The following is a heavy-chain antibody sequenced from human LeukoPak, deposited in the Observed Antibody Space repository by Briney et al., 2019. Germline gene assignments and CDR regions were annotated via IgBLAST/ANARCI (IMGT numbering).Heavy chain of an antibody. CDR1: GYSFTNYY. CDR2: INPSDSSA. V-gene: IGHV1-46*01. CDR3: ARGGSGDYTEDYFDY. J-gene: IGHJ4*02. D-gene: IGHD4-17*01. Sequence: GASVKVSCKASGYSFTNYYIHWVRQAPGQGLEWMGMINPSDSSATYPQKFQGRVTMTRDTSASTAYMELSSLRSEDMAVYYCARGGSGDYTEDYFDYWGQGTLVTVSS.